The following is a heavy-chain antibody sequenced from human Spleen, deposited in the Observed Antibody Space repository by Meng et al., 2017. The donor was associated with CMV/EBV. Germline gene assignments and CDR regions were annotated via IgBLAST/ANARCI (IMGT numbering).Heavy chain of an antibody. D-gene: IGHD6-6*01. CDR2: ISAYNGNT. V-gene: IGHV1-18*01. J-gene: IGHJ6*02. Sequence: ASVKVSCKASGGTFSSYAISWVRQAPGQGLEWMGWISAYNGNTNYAQKLQGRVTMTTDTSTSTAYMELRSLRSDDTAVYYCARDSSIAARGRYYYYYGMDVWGQGTTVTVSS. CDR3: ARDSSIAARGRYYYYYGMDV. CDR1: GGTFSSYA.